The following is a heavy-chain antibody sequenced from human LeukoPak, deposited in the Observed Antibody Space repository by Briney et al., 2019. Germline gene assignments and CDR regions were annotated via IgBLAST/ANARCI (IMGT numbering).Heavy chain of an antibody. CDR3: AVAVDVYYYYGMDV. CDR2: ISYDGSNK. J-gene: IGHJ6*02. Sequence: GGSLRLSCAASGFTFSSYAMHWVRQAPGKGLEWVAVISYDGSNKYYADSVKGRFTISRDNSKNTLYLQMNSLRAEDTAVYYCAVAVDVYYYYGMDVWGQGTTVTVSS. CDR1: GFTFSSYA. D-gene: IGHD6-19*01. V-gene: IGHV3-30*04.